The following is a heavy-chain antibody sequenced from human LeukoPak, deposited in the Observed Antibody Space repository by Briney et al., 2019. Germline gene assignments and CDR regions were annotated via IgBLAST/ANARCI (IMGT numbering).Heavy chain of an antibody. CDR2: ISSSGSTK. D-gene: IGHD3-10*01. V-gene: IGHV3-48*03. CDR3: ARGTVTMVDY. J-gene: IGHJ4*02. Sequence: GGSLRLSCAASGFTFSSYEMNWVRQAPGKGLEWVSYISSSGSTKYYADSVKGRFTISRDNAKNSLYLQMISLRAEDTALYYCARGTVTMVDYWGQGTLVTVSS. CDR1: GFTFSSYE.